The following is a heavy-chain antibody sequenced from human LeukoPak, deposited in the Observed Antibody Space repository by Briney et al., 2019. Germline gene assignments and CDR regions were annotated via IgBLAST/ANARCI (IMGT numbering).Heavy chain of an antibody. J-gene: IGHJ4*02. V-gene: IGHV3-30-3*01. CDR3: ARGPPGGPGDF. D-gene: IGHD3-3*01. CDR2: ISYDGSNK. Sequence: PGGSLRLSCAASGFTFSSYAMHWVRQAPGKGLEWVAVISYDGSNKYYADSAKGRFTISRDNSKNTLYLQMNSLRAEDTAVYYCARGPPGGPGDFWGQGTLVTVSS. CDR1: GFTFSSYA.